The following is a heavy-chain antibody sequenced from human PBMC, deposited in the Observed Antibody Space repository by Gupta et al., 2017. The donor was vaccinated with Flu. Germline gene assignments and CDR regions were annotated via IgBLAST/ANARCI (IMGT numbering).Heavy chain of an antibody. CDR2: INANNGGT. V-gene: IGHV1-2*02. Sequence: QVQLVQSGAEVKKPGASVKVSCKASGYTFTDHYVHWVRQTPGQGLEWMGWINANNGGTHYAQKFQGRVIMTRDTSISTAYLEVSGLRLDDTAVYYCARDMENVRVVLAQAPDFWGQGTRVTVSS. J-gene: IGHJ4*02. D-gene: IGHD2-21*01. CDR1: GYTFTDHY. CDR3: ARDMENVRVVLAQAPDF.